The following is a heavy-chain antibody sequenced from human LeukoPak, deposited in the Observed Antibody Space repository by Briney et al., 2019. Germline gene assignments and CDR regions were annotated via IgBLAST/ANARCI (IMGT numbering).Heavy chain of an antibody. Sequence: GGSLRLSCAASGFTFTTSWMGWVRQAPGKGLEWVANIKQDGSEQYYVDSVKGRFTISRDNAKNSLSLQMNSLRAEDTAVYYCARPLMYYYGSETYFWFDPWGQGTLVTVSS. CDR1: GFTFTTSW. V-gene: IGHV3-7*01. CDR3: ARPLMYYYGSETYFWFDP. CDR2: IKQDGSEQ. J-gene: IGHJ5*02. D-gene: IGHD3-10*01.